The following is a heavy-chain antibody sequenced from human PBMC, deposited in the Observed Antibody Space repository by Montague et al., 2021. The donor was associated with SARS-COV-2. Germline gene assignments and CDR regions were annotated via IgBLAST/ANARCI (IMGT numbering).Heavy chain of an antibody. D-gene: IGHD6-19*01. CDR2: IKQDGSEK. V-gene: IGHV3-7*01. J-gene: IGHJ6*02. CDR3: ARDSIAVAGSPYYYGMDV. CDR1: GFTFSSHW. Sequence: SLRLSCPASGFTFSSHWMSWVRQAPGKGLEWVANIKQDGSEKYYVDSVKGRFTISRDNAKNSLYLQMNSLRAEDTAVYYCARDSIAVAGSPYYYGMDVWGQGTTVTVSS.